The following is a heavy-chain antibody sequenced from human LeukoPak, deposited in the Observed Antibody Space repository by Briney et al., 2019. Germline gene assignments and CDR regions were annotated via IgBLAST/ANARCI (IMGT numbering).Heavy chain of an antibody. D-gene: IGHD3-3*01. CDR2: INPNNGGT. V-gene: IGHV1-2*04. CDR3: ARGPAGSSTSWIWGYDFWSGYFGSAFDI. Sequence: ASVKVSCTASGYTFTGAYMHWVRQAPGQGLEWMGWINPNNGGTKYAQKFQGWVTMTRDTSMRTAYMELSRLKSDDTAVYYCARGPAGSSTSWIWGYDFWSGYFGSAFDIWGQGTMVTVSS. CDR1: GYTFTGAY. J-gene: IGHJ3*02.